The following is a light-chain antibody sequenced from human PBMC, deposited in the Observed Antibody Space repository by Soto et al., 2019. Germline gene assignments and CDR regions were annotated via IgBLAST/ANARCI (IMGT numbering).Light chain of an antibody. CDR1: QTVSSNS. Sequence: ENLLTQSPGTLSLSPGERATLSCRASQTVSSNSLAWYQQKPGQAPRLLIYGASNRAAGIPDRFSGGGSGTDFTLTINRLEPEDFAVYYCQQYGSSGTFGQGTKVDIK. J-gene: IGKJ1*01. CDR2: GAS. V-gene: IGKV3-20*01. CDR3: QQYGSSGT.